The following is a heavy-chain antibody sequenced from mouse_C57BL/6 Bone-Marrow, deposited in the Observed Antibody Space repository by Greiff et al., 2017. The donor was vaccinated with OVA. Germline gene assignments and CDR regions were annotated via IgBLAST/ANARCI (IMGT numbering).Heavy chain of an antibody. CDR1: GYTFTSYW. Sequence: QVQLQQPGAELVKPGASVKMSCKASGYTFTSYWITWVKQRPGQGLEWIGDIYPGSGSTNYNEKFKSKATLTVDTSSSTAYMQLSSLTSEDSAVYYCARRTTVDEGDAMDYWGQGTSVTVSS. V-gene: IGHV1-55*01. D-gene: IGHD1-1*01. CDR2: IYPGSGST. CDR3: ARRTTVDEGDAMDY. J-gene: IGHJ4*01.